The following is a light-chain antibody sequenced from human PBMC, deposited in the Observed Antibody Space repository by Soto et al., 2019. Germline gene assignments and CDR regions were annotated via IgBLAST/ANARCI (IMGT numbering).Light chain of an antibody. V-gene: IGLV2-8*01. J-gene: IGLJ1*01. CDR3: SSYAGTHVV. Sequence: QSALTQPPSASGSPGQSVTVSCTGTSSDVGGYNYVSWYQQHPDKAPKLMIYDVNQRPSGVPDRFSGSKSGNTASLTVSGIQAEDEADYYCSSYAGTHVVFGTGTKVTAL. CDR1: SSDVGGYNY. CDR2: DVN.